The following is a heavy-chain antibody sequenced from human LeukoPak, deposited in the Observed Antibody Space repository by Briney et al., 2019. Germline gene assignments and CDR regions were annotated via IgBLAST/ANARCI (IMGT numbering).Heavy chain of an antibody. CDR2: VYYTGNT. V-gene: IGHV4-59*08. CDR1: GGSIRSYY. J-gene: IGHJ4*02. Sequence: SETLSLTCTVSGGSIRSYYWSWIRQPPGKGLEWIGYVYYTGNTNYSPSLKSRVTVSVDTSKNQFSLRLSSVTAADTAVYYCANYDGAPRYWGQGTLVTVSS. CDR3: ANYDGAPRY. D-gene: IGHD3-16*01.